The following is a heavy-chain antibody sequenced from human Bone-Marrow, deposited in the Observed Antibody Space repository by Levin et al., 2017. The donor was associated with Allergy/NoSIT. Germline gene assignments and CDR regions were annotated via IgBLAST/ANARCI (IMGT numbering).Heavy chain of an antibody. Sequence: SETLSLTCTVSGGSISTFYWSWIRQPPGKGLEWIGYIQNSGRINYSPSLKSRATLSVDTAKNQFSLRLTSVTAADAAVYYCARHHCSSASCHLYFDLWGRGTLVTVSS. D-gene: IGHD2-2*01. J-gene: IGHJ2*01. V-gene: IGHV4-59*08. CDR1: GGSISTFY. CDR3: ARHHCSSASCHLYFDL. CDR2: IQNSGRI.